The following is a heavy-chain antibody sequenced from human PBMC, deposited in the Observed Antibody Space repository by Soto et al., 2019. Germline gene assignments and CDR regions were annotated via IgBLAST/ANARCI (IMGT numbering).Heavy chain of an antibody. CDR3: ARDGPPWAYSSYFDY. V-gene: IGHV3-7*03. CDR2: IKQDGSEK. Sequence: EVQLVESGGGLVQPGGSLRLSCAASGFTFSSYWMSWVRQAPGKGLEWVANIKQDGSEKYYVDSVKGRFTISRDNAKNSLYPQMNSLRAEDTAVYYCARDGPPWAYSSYFDYWGQGTLVTVSS. D-gene: IGHD4-4*01. CDR1: GFTFSSYW. J-gene: IGHJ4*02.